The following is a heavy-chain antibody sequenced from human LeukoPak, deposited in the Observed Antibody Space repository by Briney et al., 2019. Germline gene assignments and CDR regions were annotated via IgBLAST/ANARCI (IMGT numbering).Heavy chain of an antibody. Sequence: GGSLRLSCAASGFTFSSYAMHWVRQAPGKGLEWVAVISYDGSNKYYADSVKGRFTISRDNSKNTLYLQMNSLRAEDTAVYYCACDYGGNSGIDYWGQGTLVTVSS. CDR3: ACDYGGNSGIDY. CDR1: GFTFSSYA. J-gene: IGHJ4*02. V-gene: IGHV3-30-3*01. CDR2: ISYDGSNK. D-gene: IGHD4-23*01.